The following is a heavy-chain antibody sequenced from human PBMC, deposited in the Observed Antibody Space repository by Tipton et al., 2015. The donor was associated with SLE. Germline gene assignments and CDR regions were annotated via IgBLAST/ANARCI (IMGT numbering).Heavy chain of an antibody. CDR1: GGSFSGYY. CDR2: INHSGST. V-gene: IGHV4-34*01. CDR3: ARGRRFWEWGYDYYGMDV. D-gene: IGHD3-3*01. Sequence: TLSLTCAVYGGSFSGYYWSWIRQPPGKGLEWIGEINHSGSTNYNPSLKSRVTISVDTSKNQFSLKLSSVTPADTAVYYCARGRRFWEWGYDYYGMDVWGQGTTVTVSS. J-gene: IGHJ6*02.